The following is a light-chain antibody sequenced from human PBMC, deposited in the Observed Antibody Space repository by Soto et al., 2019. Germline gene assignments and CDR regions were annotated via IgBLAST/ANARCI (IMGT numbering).Light chain of an antibody. CDR3: QHYNSYSEA. Sequence: IQMTQPPATLSASGGDRVTITCRATQSIITWLAWYQQKPGKAPKLLIYDASSLQSGVPSRVSCSGYATEFTLTTSSLQPDDFATSYCQHYNSYSEAFGQGTKVDIK. CDR1: QSIITW. V-gene: IGKV1-5*01. J-gene: IGKJ1*01. CDR2: DAS.